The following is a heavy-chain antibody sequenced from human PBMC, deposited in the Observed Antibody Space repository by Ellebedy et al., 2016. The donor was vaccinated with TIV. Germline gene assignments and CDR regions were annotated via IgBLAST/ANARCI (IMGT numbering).Heavy chain of an antibody. CDR3: ARGKDYGNYVGWFDP. Sequence: AASVKVSCKASGGTFRGYTITWVREAPGQGLEWMGGILPVFGTANYAQKFQGRVTITADESTDTAYMEVSSLRSEDTALYYCARGKDYGNYVGWFDPWGQGTLVTVSS. CDR1: GGTFRGYT. J-gene: IGHJ5*02. CDR2: ILPVFGTA. V-gene: IGHV1-69*13. D-gene: IGHD4-11*01.